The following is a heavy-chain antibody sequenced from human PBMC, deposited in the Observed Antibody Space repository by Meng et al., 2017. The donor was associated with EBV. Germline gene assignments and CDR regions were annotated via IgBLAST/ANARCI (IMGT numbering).Heavy chain of an antibody. V-gene: IGHV1-69*01. Sequence: QVQLVQSGAEVKMPXSSVRVSWXAYGGSFSSHGIAWLRQAPGEGPEWMGGIIPILGTTNYAQKFQGRLTIVADASTTTAYMELNSLRSEDTAVYFCARLCENKRLLAGFDYWGQGTLVTVSS. D-gene: IGHD6-19*01. CDR3: ARLCENKRLLAGFDY. J-gene: IGHJ4*02. CDR1: GGSFSSHG. CDR2: IIPILGTT.